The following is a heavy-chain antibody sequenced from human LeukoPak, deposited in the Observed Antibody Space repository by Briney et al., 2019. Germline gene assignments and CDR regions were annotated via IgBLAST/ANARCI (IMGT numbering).Heavy chain of an antibody. J-gene: IGHJ4*02. D-gene: IGHD3-22*01. CDR1: GFSFSTYW. CDR3: VRGKGYYEI. CDR2: IKQDGSEK. V-gene: IGHV3-7*01. Sequence: GGSLRLYCAASGFSFSTYWMSWVRQAPGKRPEWMANIKQDGSEKYYVDSVKGRFTISRDNAKNSLFLQMNSLRAEDTAMYYCVRGKGYYEIRGQGTLVTVSS.